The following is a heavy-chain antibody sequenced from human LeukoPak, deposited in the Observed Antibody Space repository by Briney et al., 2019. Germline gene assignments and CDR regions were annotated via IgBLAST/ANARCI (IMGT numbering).Heavy chain of an antibody. CDR2: IYYSGST. CDR1: GGSISSYY. Sequence: SETLSLTCTVSGGSISSYYWSWIRQPPGKGLEWIGYIYYSGSTNYNPSLKSRVTISVDTSKNQFSLKLSSVTAADTAVYYCARDRGNWVGAHYYDAFDIWGQGTMVTVSS. V-gene: IGHV4-59*01. J-gene: IGHJ3*02. CDR3: ARDRGNWVGAHYYDAFDI. D-gene: IGHD1-26*01.